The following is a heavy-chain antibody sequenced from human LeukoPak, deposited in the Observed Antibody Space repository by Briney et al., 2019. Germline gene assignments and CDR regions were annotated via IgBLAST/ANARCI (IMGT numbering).Heavy chain of an antibody. J-gene: IGHJ4*02. V-gene: IGHV3-21*04. CDR2: ISSSSSYI. CDR1: GFTFSSYS. CDR3: ARDSGDGGGSGYFDY. D-gene: IGHD3-16*01. Sequence: GGSLRLSCAASGFTFSSYSMNWVRQAPGKGLEWVASISSSSSYIYYADSVKGRVTISRDNSKNSLYLQMNSLRAEDTAVYYCARDSGDGGGSGYFDYWGQGTLVTVSS.